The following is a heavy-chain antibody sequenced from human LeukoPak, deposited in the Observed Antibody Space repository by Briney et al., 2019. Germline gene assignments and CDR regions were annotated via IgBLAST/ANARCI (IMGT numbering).Heavy chain of an antibody. D-gene: IGHD6-19*01. CDR3: AKDWSSGWYPYYFDY. CDR2: ISYDGSNK. Sequence: GRSLRLSCAASGFTFSSYGMHWVRQAPGKGLEWVAVISYDGSNKYYADSVKGQFTISRDNSKNTLYLQMNSLRAEDTAVYYCAKDWSSGWYPYYFDYWGQGTLVTVSS. V-gene: IGHV3-30*18. J-gene: IGHJ4*02. CDR1: GFTFSSYG.